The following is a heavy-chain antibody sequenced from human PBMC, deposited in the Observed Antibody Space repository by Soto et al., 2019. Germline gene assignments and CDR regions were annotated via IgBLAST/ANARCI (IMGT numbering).Heavy chain of an antibody. CDR3: ARERRETTTGYYYYYMDV. V-gene: IGHV4-59*01. D-gene: IGHD4-4*01. CDR1: GGSISSYY. CDR2: IYYSGST. J-gene: IGHJ6*03. Sequence: SETLSLTCTVSGGSISSYYWSWIRQPPGKGLEWIGYIYYSGSTNYNPSLKSRVTISVDTSKNQFSLKLSSVTAADTAVYYCARERRETTTGYYYYYMDVWGKGTTVTVSS.